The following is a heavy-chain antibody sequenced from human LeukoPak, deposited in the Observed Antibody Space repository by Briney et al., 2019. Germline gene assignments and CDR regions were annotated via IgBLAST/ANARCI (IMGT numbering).Heavy chain of an antibody. D-gene: IGHD3-10*01. J-gene: IGHJ2*01. Sequence: PGRSLRLSCAASGFTFSSYSIHWVRQAPGKGLEWVAIISFDGSNKYYADSVKGRFTISRDNSKDTLYLHVNSLRAEDTAVYYCARVGDHYHWYLDVWGRGTLVTASS. V-gene: IGHV3-30*04. CDR3: ARVGDHYHWYLDV. CDR1: GFTFSSYS. CDR2: ISFDGSNK.